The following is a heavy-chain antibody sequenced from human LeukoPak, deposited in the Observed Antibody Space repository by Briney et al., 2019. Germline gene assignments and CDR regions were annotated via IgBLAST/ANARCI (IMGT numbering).Heavy chain of an antibody. D-gene: IGHD6-19*01. CDR2: IYYSGST. J-gene: IGHJ4*02. V-gene: IGHV4-39*01. CDR1: GGSISSSSYY. CDR3: ARIPLAVAGTFDY. Sequence: PSETLSLTCTVSGGSISSSSYYWGWIRQPPGKGLEWIGSIYYSGSTYYNPSLKSRVTISVDTSKNQFSLKLSSVTAADTAVYYCARIPLAVAGTFDYWGQGTLLTVPS.